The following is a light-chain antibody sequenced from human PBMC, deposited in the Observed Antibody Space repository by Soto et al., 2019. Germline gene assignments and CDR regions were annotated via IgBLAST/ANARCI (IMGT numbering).Light chain of an antibody. V-gene: IGKV1-5*03. CDR2: KAS. CDR3: KQYNNYFT. J-gene: IGKJ3*01. CDR1: ESISSW. Sequence: DIQMTQSPSTLSASVGDRVTITCRASESISSWLAWYQQKPGKAPKLLIYKASSLERGVPSRFSGTGSGTEFTLTISSLQPDDSATYYCKQYNNYFTFGPGTKVDV.